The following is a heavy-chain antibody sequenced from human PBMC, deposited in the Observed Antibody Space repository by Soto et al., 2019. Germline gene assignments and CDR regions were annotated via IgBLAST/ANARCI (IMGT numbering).Heavy chain of an antibody. CDR3: ARDRPYCGSNSCYDWFDP. CDR1: GGTFSSYA. D-gene: IGHD2-2*01. Sequence: SVKVSCKASGGTFSSYAISWVRQAPGQGLEWMGGIIPIFGTANYAQKFQGRVTITADKSTSTAYMELSSLRSEDTAVYYCARDRPYCGSNSCYDWFDPWGQGTLVTVSS. J-gene: IGHJ5*02. CDR2: IIPIFGTA. V-gene: IGHV1-69*06.